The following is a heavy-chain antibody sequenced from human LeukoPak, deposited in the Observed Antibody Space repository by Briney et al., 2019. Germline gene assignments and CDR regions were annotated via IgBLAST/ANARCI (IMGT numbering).Heavy chain of an antibody. V-gene: IGHV1-69*13. CDR2: IIPIFGTA. D-gene: IGHD5-18*01. J-gene: IGHJ4*02. CDR3: ATWGRGYSYGYTRYFDY. CDR1: GGTFSSYA. Sequence: GASVTVSCKPSGGTFSSYASSWVRQDPGQGLEWMGGIIPIFGTANYAQKFQGRVTITADESTSTAYMELSSLRSEDTAVYYCATWGRGYSYGYTRYFDYWGQGTLVTVSS.